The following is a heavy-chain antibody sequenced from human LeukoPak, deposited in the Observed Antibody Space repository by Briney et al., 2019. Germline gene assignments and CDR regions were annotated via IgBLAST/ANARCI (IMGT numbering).Heavy chain of an antibody. CDR2: IYPGDSDT. Sequence: GEPLKISCEGSGYSFTSYWIGWVRQMPGKGLEWMGIIYPGDSDTRYSPSFQGQVTISADKSISTAYLQWSSLKASDTAMYYCARVISGSSSWPPGDAFDIWGQGTMVTVSS. D-gene: IGHD6-13*01. CDR1: GYSFTSYW. V-gene: IGHV5-51*01. CDR3: ARVISGSSSWPPGDAFDI. J-gene: IGHJ3*02.